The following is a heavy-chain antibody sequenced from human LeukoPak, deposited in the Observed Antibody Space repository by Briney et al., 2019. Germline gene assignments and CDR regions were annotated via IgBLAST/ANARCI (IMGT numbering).Heavy chain of an antibody. CDR3: ARGGRLGELSLYRIQF. CDR2: IYHSGST. V-gene: IGHV4-39*07. CDR1: GGSISSSRYY. D-gene: IGHD3-16*02. J-gene: IGHJ4*02. Sequence: SETLSLTCTVSGGSISSSRYYWGWIRQPPGKGLEWIGSIYHSGSTYYNPSLKSRVTISVDTSKNQFSLKLSSVTAADTAVYYCARGGRLGELSLYRIQFWGQGTLVTVSS.